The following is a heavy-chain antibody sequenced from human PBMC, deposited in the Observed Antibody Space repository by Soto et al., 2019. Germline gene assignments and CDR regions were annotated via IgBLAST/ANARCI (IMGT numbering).Heavy chain of an antibody. V-gene: IGHV3-11*06. Sequence: PGGSLRLSCAASGFTFSDYHMSWIRQAPGKGLEWVSYISSSSSYTNYADSVKGRFTISRDNAKNSLYLQMNSLRAEDTAVYYCARGPPFAATHLDYWGQGTQVTVSS. CDR2: ISSSSSYT. CDR1: GFTFSDYH. J-gene: IGHJ4*02. D-gene: IGHD2-15*01. CDR3: ARGPPFAATHLDY.